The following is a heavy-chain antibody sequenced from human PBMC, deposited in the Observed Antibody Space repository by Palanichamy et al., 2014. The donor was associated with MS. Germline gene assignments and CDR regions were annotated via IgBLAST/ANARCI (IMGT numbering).Heavy chain of an antibody. D-gene: IGHD3-3*01. CDR2: ISVHNDKT. V-gene: IGHV1-18*01. CDR3: ARSHTSYDISSGLAAGY. J-gene: IGHJ4*02. Sequence: VQLEQSGAEVKKPGGLSEGLPGQGPLGYTFTSFGITWVRQAPGQGLEWVGWISVHNDKTDYAQKLQGRLTLTTDTPASTAYMELRSLRSDDTAVYYCARSHTSYDISSGLAAGYWGQGTLVTVSS. CDR1: GYTFTSFG.